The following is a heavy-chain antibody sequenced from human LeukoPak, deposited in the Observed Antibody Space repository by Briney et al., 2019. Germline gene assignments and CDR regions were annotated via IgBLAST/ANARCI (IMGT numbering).Heavy chain of an antibody. J-gene: IGHJ5*02. CDR1: GYTFTSFG. CDR2: ISAYKGNT. Sequence: ASVKVSCKTSGYTFTSFGFSWVRQTPGQGLEWMGWISAYKGNTKYAQKFQGRVTMTTDTSTSTAYMELRSLRSDDTAVYYCARVRGRSNWFDPWGQGTLVTVSS. V-gene: IGHV1-18*01. D-gene: IGHD3-16*01. CDR3: ARVRGRSNWFDP.